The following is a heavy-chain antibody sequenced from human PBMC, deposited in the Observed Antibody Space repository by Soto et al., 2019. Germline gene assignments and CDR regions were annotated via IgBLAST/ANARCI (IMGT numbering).Heavy chain of an antibody. D-gene: IGHD3-3*01. J-gene: IGHJ6*03. Sequence: TGGSLRLSCAASGFTFSSYGMHWVRQAPGKGLEWVAVIWYDGSNKYYADSVKGRFTISRDNSKNTLYLQMNSLRAEDTAVYYCSRNGLLRFLEWSPAAYYYYMDVWGKGTTVTVSS. CDR1: GFTFSSYG. V-gene: IGHV3-33*01. CDR2: IWYDGSNK. CDR3: SRNGLLRFLEWSPAAYYYYMDV.